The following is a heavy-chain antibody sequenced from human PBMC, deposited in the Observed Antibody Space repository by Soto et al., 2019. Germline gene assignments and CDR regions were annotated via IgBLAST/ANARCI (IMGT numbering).Heavy chain of an antibody. Sequence: GPVKVSCKASGYTFTSYGISWVRQAPGQGLEWMGWISAYNGNTNYAQKLQGRVTMTTDTSTSTAYMELRSLRSDDTAVYYCARDPGYDILTGYFDYWGQGTLVTVSS. CDR3: ARDPGYDILTGYFDY. V-gene: IGHV1-18*01. CDR2: ISAYNGNT. J-gene: IGHJ4*02. D-gene: IGHD3-9*01. CDR1: GYTFTSYG.